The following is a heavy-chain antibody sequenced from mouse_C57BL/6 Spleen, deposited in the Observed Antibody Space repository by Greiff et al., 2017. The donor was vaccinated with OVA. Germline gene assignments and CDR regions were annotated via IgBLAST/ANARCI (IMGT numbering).Heavy chain of an antibody. Sequence: EVQLQESGPGLVKPSQSLSLTCSVTGYSITSGYYWNWIRQFPGNKLEWMGYISYDGSNNYNPSLKNRISITRDTSKNQFFLKLNSVTTEDTATYYCARLARWYFDVWGTGTTVTVSS. V-gene: IGHV3-6*01. CDR2: ISYDGSN. CDR1: GYSITSGYY. J-gene: IGHJ1*03. CDR3: ARLARWYFDV.